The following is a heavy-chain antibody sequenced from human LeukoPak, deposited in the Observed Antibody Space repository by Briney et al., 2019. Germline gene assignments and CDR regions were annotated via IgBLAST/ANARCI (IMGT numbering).Heavy chain of an antibody. V-gene: IGHV3-53*01. D-gene: IGHD6-6*01. CDR1: GFTVSSNY. Sequence: PGGSLRLSCAASGFTVSSNYMSWVRQAPGKGLEWVSVIYSGGSTYYADSVRGRFTVSRDNSKNTLYLQMNTLKAEDTAVYFCAKDILYSSSTDRWACDYWGQGTLVTVSS. J-gene: IGHJ4*02. CDR3: AKDILYSSSTDRWACDY. CDR2: IYSGGST.